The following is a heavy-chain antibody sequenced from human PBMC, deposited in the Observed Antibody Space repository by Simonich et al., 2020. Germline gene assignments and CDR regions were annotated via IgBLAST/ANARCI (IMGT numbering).Heavy chain of an antibody. CDR3: ARVGYSNYYYYGMDV. J-gene: IGHJ6*02. CDR2: IYHRGST. Sequence: QVQLQESGPGLVKPSETLSLTCAVSGYSISSGYYWGWIRKPPGKWLEWIGSIYHRGSTYYNPSLKRRVPISVNTSKNHFSLKLSSVTAADTAVYYCARVGYSNYYYYGMDVWGQGTTVTVSS. D-gene: IGHD6-13*01. CDR1: GYSISSGYY. V-gene: IGHV4-38-2*01.